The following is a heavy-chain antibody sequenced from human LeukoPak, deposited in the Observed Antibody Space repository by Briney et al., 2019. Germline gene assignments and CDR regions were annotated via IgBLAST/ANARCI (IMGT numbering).Heavy chain of an antibody. CDR1: GGSISSSNW. CDR2: IYHSGST. CDR3: ARQITMVRGVINWFDP. Sequence: PSGTLSLTCAVSGGSISSSNWWSWVRQPPGKGLEWIGEIYHSGSTNYNPSLKSRVTISVDKSKNQFSLKLSSVTAADTAVYYCARQITMVRGVINWFDPWGKGTLVTVSS. V-gene: IGHV4-4*02. D-gene: IGHD3-10*01. J-gene: IGHJ5*02.